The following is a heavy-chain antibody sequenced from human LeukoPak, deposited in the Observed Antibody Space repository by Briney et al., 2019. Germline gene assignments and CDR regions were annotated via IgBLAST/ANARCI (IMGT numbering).Heavy chain of an antibody. J-gene: IGHJ6*03. CDR1: GGPISGYR. D-gene: IGHD2-2*01. CDR3: ARDASASTYSRWYYYYMDV. Sequence: PSETLSLTCSVSGGPISGYRWSWIRQPPGKGLEWLGYFHYTGSSSYNPSLKSRVTMSLDTSKNQFSLKLNSVTAADTAVYYCARDASASTYSRWYYYYMDVWGKGMTVTISS. V-gene: IGHV4-59*01. CDR2: FHYTGSS.